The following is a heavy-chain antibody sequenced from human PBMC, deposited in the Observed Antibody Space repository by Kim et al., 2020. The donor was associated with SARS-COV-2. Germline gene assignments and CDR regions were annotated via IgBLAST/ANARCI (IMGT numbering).Heavy chain of an antibody. Sequence: ASVKVSCKASGYTFTSYAMNWVRQAPGQGLEWMGWINTNTGNPTYAQGFTGRFVFSLDTSVSTAYLQISSLKAEDTAVYYCARPHHIAAAGAPPRDWFDPWGQGTLVTVSS. V-gene: IGHV7-4-1*02. CDR3: ARPHHIAAAGAPPRDWFDP. CDR1: GYTFTSYA. J-gene: IGHJ5*02. D-gene: IGHD6-13*01. CDR2: INTNTGNP.